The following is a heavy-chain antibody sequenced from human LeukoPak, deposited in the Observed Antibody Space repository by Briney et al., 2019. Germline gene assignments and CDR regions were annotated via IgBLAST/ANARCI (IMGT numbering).Heavy chain of an antibody. D-gene: IGHD3-22*01. V-gene: IGHV1-18*01. J-gene: IGHJ4*02. CDR1: GYTFTSYG. CDR2: ISAYNGNT. CDR3: ARDSYYYDSSGYFPSDY. Sequence: ASVNVSCKASGYTFTSYGISWVRQAPGQGLKWMGWISAYNGNTNYAQKLQGRVTMTTDTSTSTAYMELRSLRSDDTAVYYCARDSYYYDSSGYFPSDYWGQGTLVTVSS.